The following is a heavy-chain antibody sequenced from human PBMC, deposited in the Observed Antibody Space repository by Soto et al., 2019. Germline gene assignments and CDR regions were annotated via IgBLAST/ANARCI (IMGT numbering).Heavy chain of an antibody. CDR1: GGSISNLY. J-gene: IGHJ1*01. Sequence: SETLSLTCTVSGGSISNLYWSWIRQPPGKGLEWIGYIYYSGSTTYNPSLRSRVTISVDTSKNQFSLKLSSVTAADTAVYYCARLGHVYYYDSSGYREYFQHWGQGTLVTVSS. V-gene: IGHV4-59*11. CDR3: ARLGHVYYYDSSGYREYFQH. CDR2: IYYSGST. D-gene: IGHD3-22*01.